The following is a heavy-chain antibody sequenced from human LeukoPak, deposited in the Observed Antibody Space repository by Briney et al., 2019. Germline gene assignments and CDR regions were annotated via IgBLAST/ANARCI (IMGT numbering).Heavy chain of an antibody. V-gene: IGHV3-9*01. CDR3: ARDEGRGYSYGYFDY. CDR1: GFTFDDYA. J-gene: IGHJ4*02. Sequence: PGRSLRLSCAASGFTFDDYAMHWVRQAPGKGLEWVSGISWNSGSIGYADSVKGRFTISRDNAKNSLYLQMNSLRAEDTAVYYCARDEGRGYSYGYFDYWGQGTLVTVSS. CDR2: ISWNSGSI. D-gene: IGHD5-18*01.